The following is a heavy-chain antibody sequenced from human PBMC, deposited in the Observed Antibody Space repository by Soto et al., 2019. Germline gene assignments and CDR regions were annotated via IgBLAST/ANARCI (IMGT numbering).Heavy chain of an antibody. CDR1: GGSITTAGYS. CDR2: VYHTGNA. Sequence: SETLSLTCTVSGGSITTAGYSWSWIRQPPGKALEWIGYVYHTGNAYPKPSLKTRVTISLDRSKNQFSLKITYVVAAVSALYYGASSTFYNYGLDDWGQGTTVTVSS. D-gene: IGHD3-3*02. CDR3: ASSTFYNYGLDD. J-gene: IGHJ6*02. V-gene: IGHV4-30-2*01.